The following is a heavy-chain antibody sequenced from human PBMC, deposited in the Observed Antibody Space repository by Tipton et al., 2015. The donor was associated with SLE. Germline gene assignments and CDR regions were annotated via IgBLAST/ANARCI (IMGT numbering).Heavy chain of an antibody. D-gene: IGHD4-11*01. Sequence: LTCTVSGGSISSHYWSWIRQPPGKGLEWIGDIFYSGSTNFNPSLKSRITISADTSKNEFSLKLSSVTAADTAVYYCARSGSSNFDPPDFWGQGTLATVSS. V-gene: IGHV4-59*11. CDR3: ARSGSSNFDPPDF. CDR1: GGSISSHY. CDR2: IFYSGST. J-gene: IGHJ4*02.